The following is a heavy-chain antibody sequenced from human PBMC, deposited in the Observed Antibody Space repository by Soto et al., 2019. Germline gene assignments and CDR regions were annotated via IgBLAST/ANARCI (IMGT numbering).Heavy chain of an antibody. Sequence: EAQLLESGGGLVQPGGSLRLSCAASGFPFNNYAMSWVRQAPGKGLEWVSAIRGTDESTYYAQSVKGRFTISRDNSKNTLNLQMNSLRAEDTAVYYCAKSLSVEDGFDIWGQVTMVTVSS. V-gene: IGHV3-23*01. J-gene: IGHJ3*02. CDR1: GFPFNNYA. CDR3: AKSLSVEDGFDI. CDR2: IRGTDEST.